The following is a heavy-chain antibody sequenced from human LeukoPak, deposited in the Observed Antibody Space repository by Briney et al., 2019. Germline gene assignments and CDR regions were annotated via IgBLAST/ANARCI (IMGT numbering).Heavy chain of an antibody. CDR1: GFRFSYHD. D-gene: IGHD1-14*01. J-gene: IGHJ3*02. V-gene: IGHV3-64*02. CDR3: GRELGGTKTGGFDI. Sequence: QRGGSLRLSCAASGFRFSYHDMHWVRQAPGKGLEFVSSIGAAGAHTFYADSVKGRFTISRDNFQSTMYLQMDGLRPEDSAVYYWGRELGGTKTGGFDIWGQGTVVTVSS. CDR2: IGAAGAHT.